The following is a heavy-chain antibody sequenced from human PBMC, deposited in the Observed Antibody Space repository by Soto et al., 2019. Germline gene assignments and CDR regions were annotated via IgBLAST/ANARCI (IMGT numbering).Heavy chain of an antibody. Sequence: QVQLVQSGAEVKKPRSSVKVSCKASGGTFSSYAISWVRQAPGQGLEWMGGIIPIFGTANYAQKFQGRVTITADESTSTAYMELSSLISEDTAVYYCASPTDDYVGGSYRYTDAFDIWGQGTMVTVSS. CDR1: GGTFSSYA. V-gene: IGHV1-69*01. J-gene: IGHJ3*02. CDR2: IIPIFGTA. CDR3: ASPTDDYVGGSYRYTDAFDI. D-gene: IGHD3-16*02.